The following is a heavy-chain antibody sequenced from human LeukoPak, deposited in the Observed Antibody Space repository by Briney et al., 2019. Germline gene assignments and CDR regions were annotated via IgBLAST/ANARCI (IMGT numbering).Heavy chain of an antibody. J-gene: IGHJ4*02. V-gene: IGHV3-7*01. D-gene: IGHD5-12*01. CDR1: GFTFSSYW. CDR2: IKQDGSEK. Sequence: GGSLRLSCAASGFTFSSYWMSWVRQAPGKGLEWLANIKQDGSEKYYVDSVKGRFTISRDNAKNSLYLQMNSLRAEDTAVYYCARRVVATNYHYYFDYWGQGTLVTVSS. CDR3: ARRVVATNYHYYFDY.